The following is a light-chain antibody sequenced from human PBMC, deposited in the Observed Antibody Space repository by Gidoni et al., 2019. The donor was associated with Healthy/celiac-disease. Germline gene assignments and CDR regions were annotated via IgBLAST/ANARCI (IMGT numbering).Light chain of an antibody. J-gene: IGKJ5*01. CDR3: QKLNSYPIT. Sequence: IQLTQSPSFLSASVGDRVTITCRASQGISSYLAWYQQKPGKAPKLLIYAASTLQSGVPSRFSGSGSGTELTLTISSLQPEDFATYYCQKLNSYPITFGQGKRLEIK. CDR1: QGISSY. CDR2: AAS. V-gene: IGKV1-9*01.